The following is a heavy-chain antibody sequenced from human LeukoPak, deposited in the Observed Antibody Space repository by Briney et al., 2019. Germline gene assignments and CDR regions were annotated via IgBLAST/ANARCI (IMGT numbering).Heavy chain of an antibody. CDR3: AREGKTYYDILTGYDYFDY. CDR2: IWYDGSNK. Sequence: PGGSLRLSCAASGFTFSSYGMHWVRQAPGKGLEWVAVIWYDGSNKYYADSVKGRFTISRDNSKNTLYLQMNSLRAEDTAVYYCAREGKTYYDILTGYDYFDYWGQGTLVTVSS. J-gene: IGHJ4*02. CDR1: GFTFSSYG. D-gene: IGHD3-9*01. V-gene: IGHV3-33*01.